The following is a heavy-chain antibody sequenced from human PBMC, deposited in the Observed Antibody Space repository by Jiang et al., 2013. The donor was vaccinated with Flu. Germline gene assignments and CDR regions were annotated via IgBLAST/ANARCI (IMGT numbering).Heavy chain of an antibody. J-gene: IGHJ4*02. Sequence: QLVESGGGVVQPGRSLRLSCAASGFTFSSYGMHWVRQAPGKGLEWVAVISYDGSNKYYADSVKGRFTISRDNSKNTLYLQMNSLRAEDTAVYYCAKDRDRYSSGWYFDYWGQGTLVTVSS. D-gene: IGHD6-19*01. CDR3: AKDRDRYSSGWYFDY. CDR1: GFTFSSYG. CDR2: ISYDGSNK. V-gene: IGHV3-30*18.